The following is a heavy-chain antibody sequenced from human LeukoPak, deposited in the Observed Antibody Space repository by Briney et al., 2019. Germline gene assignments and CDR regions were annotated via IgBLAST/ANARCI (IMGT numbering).Heavy chain of an antibody. J-gene: IGHJ6*02. CDR1: GGTLSTYG. D-gene: IGHD3-22*01. CDR3: ARTNYYDSSGYQGAGTYYYGMDV. CDR2: IIPILAMT. V-gene: IGHV1-69*04. Sequence: ASVKVSCKASGGTLSTYGVSWVRQAPGQGLEWMGRIIPILAMTNYAQNFQGRVTITADKSTSTAYMELSSLRSEDTAVYYCARTNYYDSSGYQGAGTYYYGMDVWGQGTTVTVSS.